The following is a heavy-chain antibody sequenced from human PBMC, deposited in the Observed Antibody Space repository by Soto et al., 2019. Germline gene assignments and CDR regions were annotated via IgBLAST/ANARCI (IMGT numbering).Heavy chain of an antibody. J-gene: IGHJ4*02. CDR1: GGSISSYY. V-gene: IGHV4-4*07. CDR2: IYTSGST. Sequence: SETLSLTCTVSGGSISSYYWSWIRQPAGKGLEWIGRIYTSGSTNYNPSLKSRVTMSVDTSRNQFSLKLSFVTAADTAVYYCAGEYYDFWSGYYQLDYWGQGTLVTVSS. D-gene: IGHD3-3*01. CDR3: AGEYYDFWSGYYQLDY.